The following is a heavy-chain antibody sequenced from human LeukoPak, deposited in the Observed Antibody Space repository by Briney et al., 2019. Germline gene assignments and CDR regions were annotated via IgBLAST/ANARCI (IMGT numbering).Heavy chain of an antibody. J-gene: IGHJ6*02. CDR1: GGSISSYY. Sequence: PSETLSLTCTVSGGSISSYYWSWIRQPPGKGLEWIGYIYYSGSTNYNPSLKSRVTISVDTSKNQFSLKLSSVTAADTAVYYCARDKQVYGMDVWGQGTTVTVSS. V-gene: IGHV4-59*01. CDR3: ARDKQVYGMDV. CDR2: IYYSGST.